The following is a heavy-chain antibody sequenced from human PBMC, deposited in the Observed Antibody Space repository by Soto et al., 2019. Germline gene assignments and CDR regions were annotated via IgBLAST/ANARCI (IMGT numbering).Heavy chain of an antibody. CDR1: GYPISSGYY. J-gene: IGHJ6*02. D-gene: IGHD2-8*01. Sequence: SETLSLTCAVSGYPISSGYYCGWIRQPRGKGQGWVGIIYHSGSTYYNPSLKSRVTLSVATPKNQFSLKLSSVTAADTAVYYCARQVYCTNGVCYHYYYGMDLWGQGTTVTVSS. CDR3: ARQVYCTNGVCYHYYYGMDL. V-gene: IGHV4-38-2*01. CDR2: IYHSGST.